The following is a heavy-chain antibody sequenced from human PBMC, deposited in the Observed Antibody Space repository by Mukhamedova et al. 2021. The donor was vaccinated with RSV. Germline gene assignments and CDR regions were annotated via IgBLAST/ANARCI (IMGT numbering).Heavy chain of an antibody. CDR3: ARFGTMIVVTHAFDI. Sequence: GPGQGLEWMGGIIPILGIANYAQKFQGRVTITADKSTSTAYMELSSLRSEDTAVYYCARFGTMIVVTHAFDIWGQGTMVTVSS. CDR2: IIPILGIA. J-gene: IGHJ3*02. D-gene: IGHD3-22*01. V-gene: IGHV1-69*10.